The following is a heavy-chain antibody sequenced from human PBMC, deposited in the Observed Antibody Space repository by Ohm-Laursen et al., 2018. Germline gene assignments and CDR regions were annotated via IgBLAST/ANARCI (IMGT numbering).Heavy chain of an antibody. D-gene: IGHD3-22*01. Sequence: SETLSLTCTVSRYSISSGHFWGWIRQPPGKGLEWIGSIYHGGTTFYNPSLKSRVTISVDTSKNQFSLKVSSVTAADTAVYYCARVDSSDWTFDYWGQGSLVTVSS. CDR3: ARVDSSDWTFDY. J-gene: IGHJ4*02. CDR1: RYSISSGHF. V-gene: IGHV4-38-2*02. CDR2: IYHGGTT.